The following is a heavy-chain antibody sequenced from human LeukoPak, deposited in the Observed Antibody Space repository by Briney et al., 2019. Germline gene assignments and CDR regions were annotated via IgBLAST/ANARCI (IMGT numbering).Heavy chain of an antibody. CDR2: FDPEDGET. D-gene: IGHD2-21*01. J-gene: IGHJ5*02. CDR1: GYTLTELS. CDR3: ATGDIVGASWFDP. Sequence: GASVKVSCKVSGYTLTELSMHWVRQAPGEGLEWMGGFDPEDGETIYAQKFQGRVTMTEDTSTDTAYMELSSLRSEDTAVYYCATGDIVGASWFDPWGQGTLVTVSS. V-gene: IGHV1-24*01.